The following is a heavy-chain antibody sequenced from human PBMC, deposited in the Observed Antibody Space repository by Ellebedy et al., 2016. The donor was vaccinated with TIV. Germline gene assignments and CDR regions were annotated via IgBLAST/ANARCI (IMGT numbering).Heavy chain of an antibody. V-gene: IGHV3-48*03. CDR2: ISSDGITT. J-gene: IGHJ4*02. CDR1: RFAFNNYN. Sequence: GGSLRLSCAASRFAFNNYNMIWVRQATGKGLEWISYISSDGITTDYADSVKGRFTISRDNAKASVYLQMNSLRAEDTAVYYCARDMGRWLQFLAYWGQGTLVTVSS. D-gene: IGHD5-24*01. CDR3: ARDMGRWLQFLAY.